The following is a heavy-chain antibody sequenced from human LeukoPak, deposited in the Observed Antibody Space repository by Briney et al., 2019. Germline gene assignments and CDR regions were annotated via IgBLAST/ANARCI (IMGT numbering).Heavy chain of an antibody. Sequence: ASVKVSCKASGYTFTSYAMHWVRQAPGQTLEWLGWINPANSYAKYSQELQGRVTITRDTSASAAYLELSSLRSEDTAVYYCAIRDGYRDYWGQGTLVTVSS. V-gene: IGHV1-3*03. J-gene: IGHJ4*02. D-gene: IGHD5-24*01. CDR2: INPANSYA. CDR1: GYTFTSYA. CDR3: AIRDGYRDY.